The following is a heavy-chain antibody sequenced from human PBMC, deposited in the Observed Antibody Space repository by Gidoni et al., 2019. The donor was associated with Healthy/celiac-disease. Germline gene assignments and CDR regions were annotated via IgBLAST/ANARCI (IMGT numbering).Heavy chain of an antibody. CDR1: GGSFSGYY. Sequence: QVQLQQWGAGLLTPSETLSLTCAVYGGSFSGYYWSWIRQPPGKGLEWIGEINHSGSTNYNPSLKSRVTISVDTSKNQFSLKLSSVTAADTAVYYCARGLYDYVWGSYRRPFDYWGQGTLVTVSS. CDR2: INHSGST. J-gene: IGHJ4*02. CDR3: ARGLYDYVWGSYRRPFDY. D-gene: IGHD3-16*02. V-gene: IGHV4-34*01.